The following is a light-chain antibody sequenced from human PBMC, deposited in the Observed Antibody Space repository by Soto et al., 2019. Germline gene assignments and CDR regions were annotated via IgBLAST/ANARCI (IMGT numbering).Light chain of an antibody. CDR1: QSISSN. J-gene: IGKJ2*01. CDR3: QQYNNWPLYT. Sequence: EIVMTQCPATVSVSPGERATLSCRASQSISSNLAWYQQRPGQAPRLLIYDASTRATGIPARFSGSGSGTEFTLTISSLQSEDFAVYYCQQYNNWPLYTFGQGTKLEIK. V-gene: IGKV3-15*01. CDR2: DAS.